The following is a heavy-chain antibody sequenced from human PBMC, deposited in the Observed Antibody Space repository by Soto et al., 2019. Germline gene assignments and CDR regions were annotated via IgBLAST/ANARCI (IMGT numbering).Heavy chain of an antibody. CDR2: IYYSGST. D-gene: IGHD3-22*01. V-gene: IGHV4-30-4*01. J-gene: IGHJ4*02. CDR3: ARERVVRDSSGDPAYYFDY. Sequence: ASETLSLTCTVSGGSISSGDYYWSWIRQPPGKGLEWIGYIYYSGSTYYNPSLKSRVTISVDTSKSQFSLKLSSVTAADTAVYYCARERVVRDSSGDPAYYFDYWGQGTLVTVSS. CDR1: GGSISSGDYY.